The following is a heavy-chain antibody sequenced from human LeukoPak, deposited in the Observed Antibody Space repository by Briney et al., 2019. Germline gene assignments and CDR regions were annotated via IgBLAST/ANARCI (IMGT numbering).Heavy chain of an antibody. J-gene: IGHJ4*02. CDR2: ISGSGTST. V-gene: IGHV3-23*01. Sequence: GGSLRPSCVASGFTFSNYGMNWVRQAPGKGLEWVSAISGSGTSTYYADSVKGRLTISRDNSKNTLYLQMNSLRAEDTAVYYCAKGPIVAQDYWVQGTLVTVSS. D-gene: IGHD5-12*01. CDR3: AKGPIVAQDY. CDR1: GFTFSNYG.